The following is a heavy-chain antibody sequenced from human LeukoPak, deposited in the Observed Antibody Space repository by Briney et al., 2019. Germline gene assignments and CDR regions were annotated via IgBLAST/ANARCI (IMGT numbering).Heavy chain of an antibody. Sequence: PWGSLGLCCVASGFTVSSNYMTWVRQAPGKGLEWVSVIYSGGNTYYADSVKGRFTISRDNSKNTLYLQMNSLRAEDTAVYYCAAARQWLVPDYWGQGTLVTVSS. CDR2: IYSGGNT. J-gene: IGHJ4*02. CDR3: AAARQWLVPDY. D-gene: IGHD6-19*01. CDR1: GFTVSSNY. V-gene: IGHV3-53*01.